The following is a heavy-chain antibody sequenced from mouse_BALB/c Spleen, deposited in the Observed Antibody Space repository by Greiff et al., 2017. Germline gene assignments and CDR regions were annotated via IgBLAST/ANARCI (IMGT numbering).Heavy chain of an antibody. V-gene: IGHV5-6-5*01. CDR1: GFTFSSYA. J-gene: IGHJ3*01. CDR2: ISSGGST. Sequence: DVQLVESGGGLVKPGGSLKLSCAASGFTFSSYAMSWVRQTPEKRLEWVASISSGGSTYYPDSVKGRFTISRDNARNILYLQMSSLRSEDTAMYYCARRWDYGGFAYWGQGTLVTVSA. D-gene: IGHD2-4*01. CDR3: ARRWDYGGFAY.